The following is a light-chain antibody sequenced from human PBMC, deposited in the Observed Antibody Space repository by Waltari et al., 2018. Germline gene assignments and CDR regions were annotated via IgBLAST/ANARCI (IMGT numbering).Light chain of an antibody. Sequence: DIQMTQSPSSLSASVGDRVTITCRASQSISTNLNWYQQKPGKAPNLLISDASNLQNGVPSRFSCSGSATDFTLTISSLQSEDFATYYCQQGYHAPLTFGPGTTVDVK. V-gene: IGKV1-39*01. CDR1: QSISTN. J-gene: IGKJ3*01. CDR2: DAS. CDR3: QQGYHAPLT.